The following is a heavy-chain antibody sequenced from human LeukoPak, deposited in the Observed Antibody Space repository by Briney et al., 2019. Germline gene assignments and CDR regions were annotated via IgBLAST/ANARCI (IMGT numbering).Heavy chain of an antibody. D-gene: IGHD1-1*01. V-gene: IGHV4-4*02. Sequence: SETLSLTCAVSGDSIGSNKWWTWVRQPPGKGLEWIGEIHHSGRLNYSPSLKSRVTISVDKSKNHFSLNLNSITPADTAIYYCARGGDWKFDYWGQGALVTVSS. CDR2: IHHSGRL. J-gene: IGHJ4*02. CDR3: ARGGDWKFDY. CDR1: GDSIGSNKW.